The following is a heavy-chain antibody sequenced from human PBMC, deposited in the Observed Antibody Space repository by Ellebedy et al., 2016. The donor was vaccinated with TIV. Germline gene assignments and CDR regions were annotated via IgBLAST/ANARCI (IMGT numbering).Heavy chain of an antibody. D-gene: IGHD2-8*01. CDR3: ARDVATIPLMVSGYGMDV. V-gene: IGHV3-66*01. CDR2: IYRGGST. CDR1: GFTVSSYY. Sequence: GESLKISCAASGFTVSSYYMNWVRPAPGKGLEWVSIIYRGGSTYYGDSVKGRFTISRDDSKNTLFLQMNSLRAEDTAVYFCARDVATIPLMVSGYGMDVWGRGTTVTVSS. J-gene: IGHJ6*02.